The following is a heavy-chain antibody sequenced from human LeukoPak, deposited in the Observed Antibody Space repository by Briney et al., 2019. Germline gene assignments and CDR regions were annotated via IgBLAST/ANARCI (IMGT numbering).Heavy chain of an antibody. CDR2: ISSSSSTI. V-gene: IGHV3-48*01. CDR3: ARGHTL. CDR1: GFTFSNYD. D-gene: IGHD2-2*02. J-gene: IGHJ4*02. Sequence: GGSLRLSCAASGFTFSNYDMNWVRQAPGKGLEWVSYISSSSSTIYYAASVKGRFTISRDNAKKSLYLQMNSLRAEDTAVYYCARGHTLWGQGTLVTVSS.